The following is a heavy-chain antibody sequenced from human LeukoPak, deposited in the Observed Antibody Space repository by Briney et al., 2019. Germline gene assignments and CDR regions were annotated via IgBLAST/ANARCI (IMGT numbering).Heavy chain of an antibody. V-gene: IGHV4-34*01. CDR2: INHSGST. CDR3: ARANYGDYPIDY. D-gene: IGHD4-17*01. Sequence: SETLSLTCAVYGGSFSGYYWSWIRQPPGKGLEWIGEINHSGSTDYNPSLKSRVTISVDTSKNQFSLKLSSVTAADTAVYYCARANYGDYPIDYWGQGTLVTVSS. CDR1: GGSFSGYY. J-gene: IGHJ4*02.